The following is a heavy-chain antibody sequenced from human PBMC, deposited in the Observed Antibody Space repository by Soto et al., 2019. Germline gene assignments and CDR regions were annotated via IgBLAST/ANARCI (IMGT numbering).Heavy chain of an antibody. Sequence: QVQLQQWGAGLLKPSETLSLTCAVYGGSFSGYYWSWIRQPPGKGLEWIGENNHSGSTNYNPSLKSRVTISVDTSKNQFSLKLSSVTAADTAVYYCARSGYYSPDAFDIWGQGTMVTVSS. CDR3: ARSGYYSPDAFDI. J-gene: IGHJ3*02. V-gene: IGHV4-34*01. CDR1: GGSFSGYY. D-gene: IGHD3-22*01. CDR2: NNHSGST.